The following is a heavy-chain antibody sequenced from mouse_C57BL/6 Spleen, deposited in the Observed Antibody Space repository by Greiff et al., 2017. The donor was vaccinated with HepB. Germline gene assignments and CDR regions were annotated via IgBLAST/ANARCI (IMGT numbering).Heavy chain of an antibody. CDR1: GYTFTSYW. J-gene: IGHJ3*01. Sequence: QVQLKQPGAELVMPGASVKLSCKASGYTFTSYWMHWVKQRPGQGLEWIGEIDPSDSYTNYNQKFKGKSTLTVDKSSSTAYMQLSSLTSEDSAVYYCARWDYYGSSPWFAYWGQGTLVTVSA. CDR2: IDPSDSYT. V-gene: IGHV1-69*01. D-gene: IGHD1-1*01. CDR3: ARWDYYGSSPWFAY.